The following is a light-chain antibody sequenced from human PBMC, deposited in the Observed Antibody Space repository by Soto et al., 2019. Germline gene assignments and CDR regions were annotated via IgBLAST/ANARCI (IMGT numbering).Light chain of an antibody. Sequence: DIQLTQSPSYLSASVGDRVTITCRASQTIRSHLNWYQQKQGKAPKLLIYAASTVHSGVPSMFSGGGARTDSTLTISRLQPDDVATYYCHQGYSTWTFGQGTKVEIK. CDR2: AAS. CDR3: HQGYSTWT. J-gene: IGKJ1*01. CDR1: QTIRSH. V-gene: IGKV1-39*01.